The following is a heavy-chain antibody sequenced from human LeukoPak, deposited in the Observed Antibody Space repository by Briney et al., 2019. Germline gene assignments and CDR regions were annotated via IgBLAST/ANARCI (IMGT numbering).Heavy chain of an antibody. V-gene: IGHV3-48*03. D-gene: IGHD3-10*01. Sequence: GGSLRLSCAASGFTFSSYEMNWVRQAPGKGLEWVSYISSSGSTIYYADSVKGRFTISRDNAKNSLYLQTNSLRAEDTAVYYCARGDGSGPRFDPWGQGTLVTVSS. CDR2: ISSSGSTI. CDR3: ARGDGSGPRFDP. CDR1: GFTFSSYE. J-gene: IGHJ5*02.